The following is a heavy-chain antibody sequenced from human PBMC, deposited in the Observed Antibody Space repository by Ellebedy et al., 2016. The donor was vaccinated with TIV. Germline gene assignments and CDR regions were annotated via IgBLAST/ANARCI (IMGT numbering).Heavy chain of an antibody. V-gene: IGHV1-2*02. CDR1: GYTFTGYY. CDR2: INPNSGGT. D-gene: IGHD5-12*01. J-gene: IGHJ4*02. Sequence: ASVKVSCKASGYTFTGYYMHWVRQAPGQGLEWMGYINPNSGGTTYAQKFQGRATMTRDTSISTVYMEVSWLRSDDTAVFYCARGRSTSGYDYYFDYWGQGTLVTVSS. CDR3: ARGRSTSGYDYYFDY.